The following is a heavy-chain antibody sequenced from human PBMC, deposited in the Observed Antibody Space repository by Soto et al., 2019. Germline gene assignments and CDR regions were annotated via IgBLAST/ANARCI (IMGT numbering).Heavy chain of an antibody. V-gene: IGHV4-38-2*02. J-gene: IGHJ4*02. D-gene: IGHD3-22*01. CDR3: ARDLHYFDSSGFNWEAPFDY. CDR1: AYSISIGYY. Sequence: PSETLSLTCVFSAYSISIGYYGGCIRQPPGRGLGRIGSIYHSGTTYYNPSLRSRVTISVDTSKNQFSLKLSSVNAADTAVYYCARDLHYFDSSGFNWEAPFDYWGQGTLVTSPQ. CDR2: IYHSGTT.